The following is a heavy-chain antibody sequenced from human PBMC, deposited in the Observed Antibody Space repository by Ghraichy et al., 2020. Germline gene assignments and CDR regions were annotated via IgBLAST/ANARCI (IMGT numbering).Heavy chain of an antibody. J-gene: IGHJ5*02. D-gene: IGHD2-15*01. CDR2: ISHDGNNK. CDR1: DVPFHSHI. Sequence: GGSLRLSCAASDVPFHSHIMHWVRQAPGTGLEWLAVISHDGNNKFHAKSVEGRFTVSRDNSKNTLYHCALRGGGVCYSGWFDPWGQGTLVTVSS. CDR3: P. V-gene: IGHV3-30*03.